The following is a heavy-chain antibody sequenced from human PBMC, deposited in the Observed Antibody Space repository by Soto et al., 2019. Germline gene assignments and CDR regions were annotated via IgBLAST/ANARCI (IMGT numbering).Heavy chain of an antibody. CDR2: INPDGGRT. V-gene: IGHV3-74*01. Sequence: GGSLRLSCAASGFTFSSYWMHWFRQAPGRGLVWVSRINPDGGRTTYADSVKGRFAISRDNAKNTLYLQMDSLRAEDTAIYYCARVKSGSYDWFDPWGQGTLVTVSS. D-gene: IGHD3-10*01. CDR3: ARVKSGSYDWFDP. J-gene: IGHJ5*02. CDR1: GFTFSSYW.